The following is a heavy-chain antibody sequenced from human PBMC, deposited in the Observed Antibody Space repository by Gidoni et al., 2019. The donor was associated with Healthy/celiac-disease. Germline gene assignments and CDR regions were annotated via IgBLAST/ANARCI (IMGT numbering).Heavy chain of an antibody. CDR3: ARLTIFGVVDLDY. CDR2: IYYSGST. V-gene: IGHV4-39*01. CDR1: GGSISSSSYY. D-gene: IGHD3-3*01. Sequence: QLQLQASGPGLVKPSVTLSLPCTVSGGSISSSSYYWGWIRQPQGKGLEWIGSIYYSGSTYYNPSLKSRVTISVDTSKNQFSLKLSSVTAADTAVYYCARLTIFGVVDLDYWGQGTLVTVSS. J-gene: IGHJ4*02.